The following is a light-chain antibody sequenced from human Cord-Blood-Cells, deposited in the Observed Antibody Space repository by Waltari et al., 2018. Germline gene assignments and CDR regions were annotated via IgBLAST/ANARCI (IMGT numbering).Light chain of an antibody. J-gene: IGKJ2*02. CDR2: GAS. CDR1: QSVRSN. Sequence: ELVMTQSPATPSASPGERATLSCRDSQSVRSNLAWYQQKPSQAPRLLIYGASTRATGIPARFSGSGSGTEFTLTISSLQSEDFAVYYCQQYNNWPPWTFGQGTKLEIK. CDR3: QQYNNWPPWT. V-gene: IGKV3-15*01.